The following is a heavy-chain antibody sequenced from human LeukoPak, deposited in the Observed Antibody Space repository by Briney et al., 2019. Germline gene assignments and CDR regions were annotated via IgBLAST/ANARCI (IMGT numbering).Heavy chain of an antibody. D-gene: IGHD6-19*01. V-gene: IGHV3-30-3*01. Sequence: GRSLRLSCAASGFTFSSYAMHWVRQAPGKGLEWVAVISYDGSNKYYADSVKGRFTISRDNSKNTLYLQMNSLRAEDTAVYYCARGYSSGXXXFDYWGQGTLVTVSS. J-gene: IGHJ4*02. CDR1: GFTFSSYA. CDR2: ISYDGSNK. CDR3: ARGYSSGXXXFDY.